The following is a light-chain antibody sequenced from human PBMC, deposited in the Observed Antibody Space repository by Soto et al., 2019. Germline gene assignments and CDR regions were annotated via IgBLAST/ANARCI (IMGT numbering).Light chain of an antibody. J-gene: IGKJ1*01. CDR1: QSVSSTY. Sequence: EIVLTQSPGTLSLSPGERVTLSFSSSQSVSSTYLVWYQHKRGQAPRVLIYGASSRATGIPDRFSGSGSGADFTLTISRLEPEDFAVYYCQHYGTASWTFGQGTKVDIK. CDR3: QHYGTASWT. CDR2: GAS. V-gene: IGKV3-20*01.